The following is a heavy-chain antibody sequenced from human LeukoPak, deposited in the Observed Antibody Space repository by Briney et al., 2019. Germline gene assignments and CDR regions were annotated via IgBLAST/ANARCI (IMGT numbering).Heavy chain of an antibody. CDR3: ARGSSGNSDY. Sequence: KPRRSLRLSCAASGFTFSSYGMHWVRQAPGKGLEWVAVIWYDGSNKYYADSVKGRFTISRDNSKNTLYLQMNSLRAEDTAVYYCARGSSGNSDYWGQGTLVTVSS. J-gene: IGHJ4*02. D-gene: IGHD4-23*01. CDR1: GFTFSSYG. CDR2: IWYDGSNK. V-gene: IGHV3-33*01.